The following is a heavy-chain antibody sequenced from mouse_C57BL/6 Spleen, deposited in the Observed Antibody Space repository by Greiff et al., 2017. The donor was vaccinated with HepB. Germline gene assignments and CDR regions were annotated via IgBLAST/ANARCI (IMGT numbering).Heavy chain of an antibody. CDR1: GYTFTSYW. Sequence: VQLQQSGAELAKPGASVKLSCKASGYTFTSYWMHWVKQRPGQGLEWIGYINPSSGYTKYNQKFKDKATLTADKSSSKAYMQLSSLTYEDSAVYYCAIESSGYVYAMDDWGQGTSVTVSS. V-gene: IGHV1-7*01. CDR3: AIESSGYVYAMDD. CDR2: INPSSGYT. D-gene: IGHD3-2*02. J-gene: IGHJ4*01.